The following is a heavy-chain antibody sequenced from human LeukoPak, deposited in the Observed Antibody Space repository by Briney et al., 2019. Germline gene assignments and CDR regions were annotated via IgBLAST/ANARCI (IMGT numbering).Heavy chain of an antibody. J-gene: IGHJ4*02. V-gene: IGHV3-53*05. Sequence: SGGSLRLSCAASGFTVSSNYMSWVRQAPGKGLEWVSVIYSGGSTYYADSVKGRFTISRDNSKNTLYLQMNSLRAEDTAVYYCARDITMVRGVLDYWGQGTLVTVSS. CDR3: ARDITMVRGVLDY. D-gene: IGHD3-10*01. CDR1: GFTVSSNY. CDR2: IYSGGST.